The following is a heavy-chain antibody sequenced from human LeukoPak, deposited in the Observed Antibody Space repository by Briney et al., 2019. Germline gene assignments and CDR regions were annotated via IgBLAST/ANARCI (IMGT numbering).Heavy chain of an antibody. J-gene: IGHJ4*02. CDR3: AREDDDYGDYSLGY. CDR1: GGSISSYY. D-gene: IGHD4-17*01. CDR2: IYYSGST. Sequence: SETLSLTCTVSGGSISSYYWSWIRQPPGKGLEWIGYIYYSGSTDYNPSLKSRVTISVDTSKNQFSLKLSSVTAADTAVYYCAREDDDYGDYSLGYWGQGTLVTVSS. V-gene: IGHV4-59*01.